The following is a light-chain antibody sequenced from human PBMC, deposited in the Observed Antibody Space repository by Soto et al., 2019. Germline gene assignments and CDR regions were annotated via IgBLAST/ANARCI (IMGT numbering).Light chain of an antibody. J-gene: IGLJ3*02. Sequence: QSALTQPRSVSGSPRQSVTISCTGTSSDVGAYNYVSWYQQHPGKAPKVIIYDVTKRPSGVPDRFSGSKSGNTASLTISGLQAEDEADYCCSFAGGHTNWVFGGGTKLTVL. CDR3: CSFAGGHTNWV. CDR1: SSDVGAYNY. CDR2: DVT. V-gene: IGLV2-11*01.